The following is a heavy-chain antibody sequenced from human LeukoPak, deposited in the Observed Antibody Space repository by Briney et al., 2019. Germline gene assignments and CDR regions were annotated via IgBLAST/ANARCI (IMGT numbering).Heavy chain of an antibody. CDR1: GFTVSSNY. CDR3: YSMIVVEIRVINDY. D-gene: IGHD3-22*01. J-gene: IGHJ4*02. CDR2: IYSGGST. V-gene: IGHV3-66*01. Sequence: GGSLRLSCAVSGFTVSSNYMSWVRQAPGKGLEWVSVIYSGGSTYYADSVKGRFTISRDNSKNTRYLQMNSLRAEDTAVYYCYSMIVVEIRVINDYWGQGTLVTVSS.